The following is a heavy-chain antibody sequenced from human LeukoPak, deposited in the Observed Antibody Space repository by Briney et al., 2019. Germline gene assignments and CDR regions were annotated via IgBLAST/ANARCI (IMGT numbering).Heavy chain of an antibody. Sequence: GGSLRLSCAASGFTFSSYAMSWVRQAPGKGLEWVSGISGSGDSTYYADSLKGRFISSRGNSKSTVYLQMNSLRAEDTAMYYCARDRRDGYNVLDYWGQGTLVTVSS. CDR3: ARDRRDGYNVLDY. CDR2: ISGSGDST. CDR1: GFTFSSYA. D-gene: IGHD5-24*01. V-gene: IGHV3-23*01. J-gene: IGHJ4*02.